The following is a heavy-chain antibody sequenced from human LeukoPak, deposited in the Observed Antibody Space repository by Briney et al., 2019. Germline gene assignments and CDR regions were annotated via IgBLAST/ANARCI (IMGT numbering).Heavy chain of an antibody. CDR1: GFTFSSYE. CDR2: ISSSGSTI. Sequence: PGGSLRLSCAASGFTFSSYEMNWVRQAPGKGLEWVSYISSSGSTIYYADSVKGRSTISRDNAKNSLYLQMNSLRAEDTAVYYCARQKQWEPHFDYWGQGTLVTVSS. J-gene: IGHJ4*02. V-gene: IGHV3-48*03. D-gene: IGHD1-26*01. CDR3: ARQKQWEPHFDY.